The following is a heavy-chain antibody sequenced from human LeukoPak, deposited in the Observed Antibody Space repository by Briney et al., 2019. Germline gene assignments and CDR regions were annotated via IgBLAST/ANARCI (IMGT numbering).Heavy chain of an antibody. CDR2: MYYSGST. V-gene: IGHV4-59*01. D-gene: IGHD5-24*01. Sequence: SETLSLTCTVSGGSISSYYWSWIRQPPGKGLEWIAYMYYSGSTNYNPSLKSRVTISVDTSKNQFSLKLSSATAADTAVYYCARDDGYNFWYFDYWGQGTLVTVSS. CDR3: ARDDGYNFWYFDY. J-gene: IGHJ4*02. CDR1: GGSISSYY.